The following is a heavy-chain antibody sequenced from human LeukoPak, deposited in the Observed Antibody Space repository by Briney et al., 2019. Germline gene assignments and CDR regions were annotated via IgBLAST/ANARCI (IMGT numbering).Heavy chain of an antibody. V-gene: IGHV3-21*01. CDR3: ARDPGSIVGATGDWFDP. D-gene: IGHD1-26*01. CDR2: ISSSSNYI. J-gene: IGHJ5*02. CDR1: GFTFSSYS. Sequence: GGSLRLSCAASGFTFSSYSMNWVRQAPGKGLEWVSSISSSSNYIYYADSVKGRFTISRDNAKNSLYLQMNSLRAEDTAVYYCARDPGSIVGATGDWFDPWGQGTLVTVSS.